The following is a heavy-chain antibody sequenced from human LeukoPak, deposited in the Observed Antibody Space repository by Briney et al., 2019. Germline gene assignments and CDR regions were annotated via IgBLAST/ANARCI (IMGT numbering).Heavy chain of an antibody. CDR3: ARGDAYDSSGYYWFDP. CDR2: TSAYNGNT. CDR1: GYTFTSYG. Sequence: ASVKVSCKASGYTFTSYGISWVRQAPGQGLEWMGWTSAYNGNTNYAQKLQGRVTMTTDTSTSTAYMELRSLRSDDTAVYYCARGDAYDSSGYYWFDPWGQGTLVTVSS. V-gene: IGHV1-18*01. J-gene: IGHJ5*02. D-gene: IGHD3-22*01.